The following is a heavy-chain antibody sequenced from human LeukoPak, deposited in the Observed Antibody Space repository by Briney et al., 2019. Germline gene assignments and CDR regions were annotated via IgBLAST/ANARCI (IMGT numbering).Heavy chain of an antibody. Sequence: SETLSLTCTVSGGSTSGYYWSWIRQPPGKGLEWIAYIYSGGSTNYNPSLKSRVTISVDTSKNQFSLRLASVTAADTAVYYCARLLASGYNLYGLDVWGQGTTVTVSS. CDR1: GGSTSGYY. J-gene: IGHJ6*02. CDR2: IYSGGST. D-gene: IGHD5-18*01. V-gene: IGHV4-59*08. CDR3: ARLLASGYNLYGLDV.